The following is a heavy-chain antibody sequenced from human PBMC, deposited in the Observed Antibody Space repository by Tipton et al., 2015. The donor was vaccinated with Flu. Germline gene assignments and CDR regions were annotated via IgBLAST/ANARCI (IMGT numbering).Heavy chain of an antibody. J-gene: IGHJ6*02. CDR1: RFTFSSYG. CDR3: ARDQSERDQPDYYYGMDV. Sequence: SLRLSCAASRFTFSSYGMHWVRQAPGRGLEWVALIKNDGTETYYADSVKGRFTISRDNSKYTLYLHMNSLRDDDTAVYYCARDQSERDQPDYYYGMDVWGQGTTVTVSS. CDR2: IKNDGTET. D-gene: IGHD1-1*01. V-gene: IGHV3-30*19.